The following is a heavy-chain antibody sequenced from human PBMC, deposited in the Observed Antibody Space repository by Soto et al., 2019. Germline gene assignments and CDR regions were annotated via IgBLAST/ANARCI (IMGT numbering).Heavy chain of an antibody. CDR2: IWYDGSNK. J-gene: IGHJ5*02. V-gene: IGHV3-33*01. Sequence: GGSLRLSCAASGFTFSSYGMHWVRQAPGKGLEWVEVIWYDGSNKYYADSVKGRFTISSDNSKNTLYLQMNSLRAEDTAVYYCARVRVGRNNWLDAWGQGTLVTVSS. CDR3: ARVRVGRNNWLDA. CDR1: GFTFSSYG. D-gene: IGHD1-26*01.